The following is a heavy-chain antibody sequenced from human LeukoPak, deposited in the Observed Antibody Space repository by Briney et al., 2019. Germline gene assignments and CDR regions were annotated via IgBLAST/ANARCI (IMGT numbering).Heavy chain of an antibody. Sequence: SETLSLTCAVYGGSFSGYYWSWIRQPPGKGLEWIGEINHNGSTNYNPSLKSRVTISVDTSKNQFSLKLSSVTAADTAVYYCARGSGYLRGDYWGQGTLVTVSS. CDR1: GGSFSGYY. CDR2: INHNGST. D-gene: IGHD3-10*01. V-gene: IGHV4-34*01. CDR3: ARGSGYLRGDY. J-gene: IGHJ4*02.